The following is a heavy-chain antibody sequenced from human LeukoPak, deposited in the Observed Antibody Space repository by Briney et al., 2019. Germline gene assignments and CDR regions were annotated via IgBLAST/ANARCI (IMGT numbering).Heavy chain of an antibody. CDR2: INHSGST. CDR1: GGSFSGYY. Sequence: PSETLSLTCAVYGGSFSGYYWSWIRQPPGKGLEWIGEINHSGSTNYNPSLKSRVTISVDTSKNQFSLKLSSVTAADTAVYYCARAERFGELFPFDYWGQGTLVTVSS. V-gene: IGHV4-34*01. CDR3: ARAERFGELFPFDY. J-gene: IGHJ4*02. D-gene: IGHD3-10*01.